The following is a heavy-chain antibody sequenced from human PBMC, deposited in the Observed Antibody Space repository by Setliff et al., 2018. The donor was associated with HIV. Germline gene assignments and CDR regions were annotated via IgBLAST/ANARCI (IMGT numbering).Heavy chain of an antibody. CDR3: ARGQELYLMMTMLGGYYYSNMDV. Sequence: SVKVSCKASGFTFNHYALSWVRQAPGQRPEWMGGTNPQSDIANYAQRFQGRVTITADHSTTTTYMELTSLTSEDTAVYYCARGQELYLMMTMLGGYYYSNMDVWGQGTAVTVSS. V-gene: IGHV1-69*10. D-gene: IGHD3-10*02. J-gene: IGHJ6*02. CDR2: TNPQSDIA. CDR1: GFTFNHYA.